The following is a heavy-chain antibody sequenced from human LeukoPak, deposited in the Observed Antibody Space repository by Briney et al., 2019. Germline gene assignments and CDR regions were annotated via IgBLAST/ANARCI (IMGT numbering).Heavy chain of an antibody. CDR2: IYYSGST. D-gene: IGHD3-16*02. J-gene: IGHJ4*02. CDR1: GGSISSSSYY. CDR3: ARRVGLRLGELSLYYDY. V-gene: IGHV4-39*01. Sequence: PSETLSLTCTVSGGSISSSSYYWGWIRQPPGKGLEWIGSIYYSGSTYYNPSLKSRVTISVDTSKNQFSLKLSSVTAADTAVYYCARRVGLRLGELSLYYDYWGQGTLVTVSS.